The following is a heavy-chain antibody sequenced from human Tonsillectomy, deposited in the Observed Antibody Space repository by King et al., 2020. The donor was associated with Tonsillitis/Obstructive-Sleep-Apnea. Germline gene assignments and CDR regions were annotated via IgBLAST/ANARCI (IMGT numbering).Heavy chain of an antibody. Sequence: VQLVESGGGLVQPGGSLRLSCAASGFTFSSYEMNWVRQAPGKGLEWVSYISSGGSTIYYADSVKGRFTISRDNAKNSLYLHMNSLRAEDTAVYYCPSYGDFVATIHPRAFDFWGQGTLVTVSS. CDR1: GFTFSSYE. V-gene: IGHV3-48*03. CDR2: ISSGGSTI. J-gene: IGHJ4*02. CDR3: PSYGDFVATIHPRAFDF. D-gene: IGHD5-12*01.